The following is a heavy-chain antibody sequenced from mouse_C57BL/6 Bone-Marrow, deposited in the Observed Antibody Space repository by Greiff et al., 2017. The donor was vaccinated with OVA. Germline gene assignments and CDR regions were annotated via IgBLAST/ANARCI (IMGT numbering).Heavy chain of an antibody. CDR1: GFTFSDYG. J-gene: IGHJ3*01. V-gene: IGHV5-17*01. Sequence: DVKLVESGGGLVKPGGSLKLSCAASGFTFSDYGMHCVRQAPEKGLEWVAYISSGSSTIYYADTVKGRFTISRDNAKNTLFLQMTSLRSEDTAMYYCARGITTGAYWGQGTLVTVSA. CDR3: ARGITTGAY. CDR2: ISSGSSTI. D-gene: IGHD1-1*01.